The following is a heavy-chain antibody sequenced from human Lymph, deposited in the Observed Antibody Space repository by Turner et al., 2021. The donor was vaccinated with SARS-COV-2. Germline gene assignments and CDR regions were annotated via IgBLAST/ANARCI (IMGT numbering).Heavy chain of an antibody. D-gene: IGHD1-26*01. V-gene: IGHV3-30-3*01. CDR2: ISYDGSNK. CDR3: ARLGELLLFGLALDY. J-gene: IGHJ4*02. Sequence: QVPMVESGGGAVHPGRSLRLHCAACGFTFSTYAMHWARQAPGKGLEWVALISYDGSNKYYADSVKGRFTISRDNSKNTLYLQMNSLRAEDTAVYYCARLGELLLFGLALDYWGQGTLVTVSS. CDR1: GFTFSTYA.